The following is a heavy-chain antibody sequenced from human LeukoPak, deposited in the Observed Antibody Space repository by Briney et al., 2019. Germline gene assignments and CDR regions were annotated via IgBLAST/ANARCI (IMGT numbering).Heavy chain of an antibody. Sequence: GGSLRLSCAASGFIVSSTYMSWVRQPPGKGLEWVSAIYSGGTTNYADSVKGRFTISRDNSKHTLYLQMNSLRAEDTAVYYCARMDSGYYIDFWGQGTLVTVSS. CDR2: IYSGGTT. CDR1: GFIVSSTY. J-gene: IGHJ4*02. CDR3: ARMDSGYYIDF. V-gene: IGHV3-53*01. D-gene: IGHD3/OR15-3a*01.